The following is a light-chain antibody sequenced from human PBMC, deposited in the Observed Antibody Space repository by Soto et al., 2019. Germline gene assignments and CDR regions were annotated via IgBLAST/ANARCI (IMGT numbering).Light chain of an antibody. CDR1: SSDVGGYNY. Sequence: QSALTQPASVSGSPGQSITISCTGTSSDVGGYNYVSWYQQHPDKAPKLMIYDVSNRPSGVSNRFSGSKSGNTASLTISGLQAEDEADYYCSSYTSSSILYVFGTGTKLTVL. V-gene: IGLV2-14*01. CDR2: DVS. CDR3: SSYTSSSILYV. J-gene: IGLJ1*01.